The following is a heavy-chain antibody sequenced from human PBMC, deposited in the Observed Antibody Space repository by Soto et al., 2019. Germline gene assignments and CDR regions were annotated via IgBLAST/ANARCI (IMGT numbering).Heavy chain of an antibody. D-gene: IGHD3-22*01. J-gene: IGHJ4*02. V-gene: IGHV3-30*18. CDR3: AKAQGDDDEHRGYYGL. CDR2: TPFDGNNK. Sequence: QVQLVESGGGVVQPGGSLRLSCAASGFTFSNYDIHWVRQAPGKGLEWVAVTPFDGNNKYYTDSVRGRFTISRDNSKNTLYLQMTSLRPDDTAVYFCAKAQGDDDEHRGYYGLWGQGTLVTVSS. CDR1: GFTFSNYD.